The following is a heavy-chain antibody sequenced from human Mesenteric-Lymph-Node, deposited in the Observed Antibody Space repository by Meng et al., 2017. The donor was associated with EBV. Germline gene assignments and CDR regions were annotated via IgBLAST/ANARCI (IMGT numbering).Heavy chain of an antibody. D-gene: IGHD4-11*01. CDR3: AREGTTVTRWFDP. CDR1: GDSVSSGNNY. V-gene: IGHV4-61*01. J-gene: IGHJ5*02. Sequence: EAGPRPGKPSAPLSPTLNVSGDSVSSGNNYWIWIRQSPGRGLEGIGNIYFTGSTFYNPALKSRVTISGDTSKNQFSLKLTSVTAADTAVYYCAREGTTVTRWFDPWGPGTLVTVSS. CDR2: IYFTGST.